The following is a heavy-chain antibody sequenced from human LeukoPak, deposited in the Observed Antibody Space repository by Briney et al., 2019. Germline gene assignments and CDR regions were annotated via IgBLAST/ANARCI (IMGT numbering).Heavy chain of an antibody. CDR2: IYTSGST. CDR3: ARLDYGDYAFPFDI. D-gene: IGHD4-17*01. V-gene: IGHV4-4*07. CDR1: GGSIISYY. J-gene: IGHJ3*02. Sequence: SETLSLSCTVSGGSIISYYWSWIRQPAGKGLEWIGRIYTSGSTNYNPSLKSRVTISVDKSKNQFSLKLSSVTAADTAVYYCARLDYGDYAFPFDIWGQGNMVTVSS.